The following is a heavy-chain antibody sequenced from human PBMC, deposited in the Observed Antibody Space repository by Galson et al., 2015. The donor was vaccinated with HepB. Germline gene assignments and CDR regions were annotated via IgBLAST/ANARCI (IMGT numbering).Heavy chain of an antibody. CDR3: ATPPYSSSWYANDY. V-gene: IGHV3-48*03. CDR1: GFTFSSYE. D-gene: IGHD6-13*01. J-gene: IGHJ4*02. CDR2: ISSSGSTI. Sequence: SLRLSCAASGFTFSSYEMNWVRQAPGKGLEWVSYISSSGSTIYYADSVKGRFTISRDNAKNSLYLQMNSLRAEDTAVYYCATPPYSSSWYANDYWGQGTLVTVSS.